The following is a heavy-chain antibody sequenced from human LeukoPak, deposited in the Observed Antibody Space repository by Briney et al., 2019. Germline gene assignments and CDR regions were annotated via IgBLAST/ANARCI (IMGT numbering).Heavy chain of an antibody. J-gene: IGHJ4*02. CDR2: INHSGST. V-gene: IGHV4-34*01. D-gene: IGHD3-3*01. CDR3: ASRNYDFWSGLRRGSIDY. Sequence: SETLSLTCAVYGGSFSGYYWSWIRQPPGKGLEWIGEINHSGSTNYNPSLKSRVTIPVDTSKNQFSLTLSSVTAADTAVYYCASRNYDFWSGLRRGSIDYWGQGTLVTVSS. CDR1: GGSFSGYY.